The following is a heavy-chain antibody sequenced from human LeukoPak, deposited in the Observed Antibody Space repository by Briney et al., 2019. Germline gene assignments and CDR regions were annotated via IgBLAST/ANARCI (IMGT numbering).Heavy chain of an antibody. CDR3: ARRKYYGSGSYYNGEFDY. CDR2: INAGNGNT. Sequence: ASVKVSCKASGYTFTSYAMHWVRQAPGQRLEWLGWINAGNGNTKYSQKFQGRVTITRDTSASTAYMELSSLRSEDTAVYYCARRKYYGSGSYYNGEFDYWGQGTLVTVSS. CDR1: GYTFTSYA. V-gene: IGHV1-3*01. J-gene: IGHJ4*02. D-gene: IGHD3-10*01.